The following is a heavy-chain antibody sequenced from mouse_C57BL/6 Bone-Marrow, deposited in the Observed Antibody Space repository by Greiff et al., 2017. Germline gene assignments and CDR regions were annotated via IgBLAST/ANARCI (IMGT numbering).Heavy chain of an antibody. D-gene: IGHD1-1*01. V-gene: IGHV1-81*01. CDR3: DYGSSPWYFDV. Sequence: VQLQQSGAELARPGASVKLSCKASGYTFTSYGISWVKQRTGQGLEWIGEIYPRSGNTYYNEKFKGKATLSADKSSSTAYMELRSLTSEDSAVYFCDYGSSPWYFDVWGTGTTVTVSS. J-gene: IGHJ1*03. CDR2: IYPRSGNT. CDR1: GYTFTSYG.